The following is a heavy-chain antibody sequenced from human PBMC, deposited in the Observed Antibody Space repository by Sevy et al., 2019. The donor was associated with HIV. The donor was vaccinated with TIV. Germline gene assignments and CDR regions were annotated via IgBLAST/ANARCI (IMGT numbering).Heavy chain of an antibody. Sequence: SETLSLTCAVSGASISSGVYSWDWIRQPPGKGLEWIGYNYHSGNTYYNPSLKRRVTISVDRSNNQFSLKMRSVTAADTAVYYCARDGGTMTTPGCLDFWGQGIMVTVSS. CDR1: GASISSGVYS. V-gene: IGHV4-30-2*01. D-gene: IGHD4-17*01. CDR3: ARDGGTMTTPGCLDF. CDR2: NYHSGNT. J-gene: IGHJ3*01.